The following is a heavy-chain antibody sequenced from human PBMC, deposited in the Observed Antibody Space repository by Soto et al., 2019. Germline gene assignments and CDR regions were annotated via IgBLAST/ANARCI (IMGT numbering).Heavy chain of an antibody. CDR1: GFTFSGSA. CDR2: IRSKANSYAT. V-gene: IGHV3-73*01. CDR3: RAAANYGMDV. D-gene: IGHD6-13*01. Sequence: GGSLRLSCAASGFTFSGSAMHWVRQASGKGLEWVGRIRSKANSYATAYAASVKGRFTISRDDSKNTAYLQMNSLKTEDTAVYYCRAAANYGMDVWGQGTTVTVSS. J-gene: IGHJ6*02.